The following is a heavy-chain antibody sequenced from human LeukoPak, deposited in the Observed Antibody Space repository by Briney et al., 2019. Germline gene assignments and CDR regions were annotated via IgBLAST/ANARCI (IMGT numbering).Heavy chain of an antibody. V-gene: IGHV4-34*01. D-gene: IGHD3-9*01. Sequence: SSETLSLTCAVYVGSFSGYYWTWVRQPPGKGLEWIGEINHSGSTNYNPSLKSRVIISVDPSKNQLSLKLRSVTAADTAVYYCARGGYYDILTGYCDTFDIWGQGTTVTVSS. CDR2: INHSGST. CDR1: VGSFSGYY. J-gene: IGHJ3*02. CDR3: ARGGYYDILTGYCDTFDI.